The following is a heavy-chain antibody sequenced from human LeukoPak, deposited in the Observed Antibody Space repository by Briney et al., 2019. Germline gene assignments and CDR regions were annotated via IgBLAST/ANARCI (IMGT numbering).Heavy chain of an antibody. CDR3: ARVTHAELSTWFDP. CDR1: GGTFNNYA. J-gene: IGHJ5*02. Sequence: SVKVSCKASGGTFNNYAINWVRQAPGQGLEWMGGIIPIFGSSNYAQKFQGRVTITADESTTTAYMELSRLRSEDTAVYYCARVTHAELSTWFDPWGQGTLVTVSS. D-gene: IGHD1-26*01. V-gene: IGHV1-69*13. CDR2: IIPIFGSS.